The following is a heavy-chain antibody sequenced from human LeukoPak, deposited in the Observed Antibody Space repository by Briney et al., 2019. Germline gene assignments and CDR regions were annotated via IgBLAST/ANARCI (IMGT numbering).Heavy chain of an antibody. CDR3: ANPLWQQPEHNWFDP. CDR1: GFSFSSYA. D-gene: IGHD6-13*01. V-gene: IGHV3-23*01. CDR2: ISGSGGST. J-gene: IGHJ5*02. Sequence: GGSLRLSCAASGFSFSSYALSWVRPAPGKGLEWVSAISGSGGSTYYADSVKGRFTISRDNSKNTLYLQVNSLRAEDTAVYYCANPLWQQPEHNWFDPWGQGTLVTVSS.